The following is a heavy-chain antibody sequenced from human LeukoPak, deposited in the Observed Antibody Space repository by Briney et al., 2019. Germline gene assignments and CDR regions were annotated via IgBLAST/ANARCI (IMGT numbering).Heavy chain of an antibody. Sequence: PSETLSLTCTVSGGSISSGGYYWSWIRQHPGKGLEWIGYIYYSGGTYYNPSLKSRVTISVDTSKNQFSLKLSSVTAADTAVYYCASYGDYGGLLFDYWGQGTLVTVSS. CDR3: ASYGDYGGLLFDY. D-gene: IGHD4-17*01. CDR1: GGSISSGGYY. CDR2: IYYSGGT. V-gene: IGHV4-31*03. J-gene: IGHJ4*02.